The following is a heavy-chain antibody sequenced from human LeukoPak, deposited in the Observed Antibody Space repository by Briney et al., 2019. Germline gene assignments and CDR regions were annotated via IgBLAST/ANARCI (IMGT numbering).Heavy chain of an antibody. J-gene: IGHJ6*03. CDR1: GFTFDDYA. V-gene: IGHV3-23*01. Sequence: PGGSLRLSCAASGFTFDDYAMHWVRQAPGKGLEWVSGISGSGGSTYYADSVKGRFTISRDNSKNTLYLQMNSLRAEDTAVYYCARDRTSMDVWGKGTTVTISS. CDR2: ISGSGGST. CDR3: ARDRTSMDV. D-gene: IGHD2-2*01.